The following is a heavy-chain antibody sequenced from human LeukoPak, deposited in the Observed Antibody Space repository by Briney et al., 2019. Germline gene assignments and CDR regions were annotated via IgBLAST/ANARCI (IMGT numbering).Heavy chain of an antibody. CDR2: IYYSGST. J-gene: IGHJ5*02. CDR3: SKQEGRGWFDP. V-gene: IGHV4-39*01. Sequence: SETLSLTCTVSGGSISSSSYYWGWIRQPPGKKLEWIGSIYYSGSTYYNPSLKSRVTISVDTSKDQFYLKRSSVTAADTPFYPGSKQEGRGWFDPRGQGTLVTVSP. CDR1: GGSISSSSYY.